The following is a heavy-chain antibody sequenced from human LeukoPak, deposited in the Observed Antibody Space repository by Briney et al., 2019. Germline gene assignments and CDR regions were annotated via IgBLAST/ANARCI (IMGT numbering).Heavy chain of an antibody. Sequence: SETLSLTCSVSGGSLSSDYWPWIRPPPGQGLEWIGYMYYTGNTNYNPSLKSRVTISLATSKNQFSLKLSSVSAADTAVYYCARVSVVYGMDVWGRGTTVTVSS. CDR1: GGSLSSDY. J-gene: IGHJ6*02. D-gene: IGHD5/OR15-5a*01. CDR2: MYYTGNT. V-gene: IGHV4-59*01. CDR3: ARVSVVYGMDV.